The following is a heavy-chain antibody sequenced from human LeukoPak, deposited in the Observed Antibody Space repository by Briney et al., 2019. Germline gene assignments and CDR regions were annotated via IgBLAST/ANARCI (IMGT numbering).Heavy chain of an antibody. CDR3: ARGENYYDSSGSDY. CDR2: ISYDGSNK. D-gene: IGHD3-22*01. J-gene: IGHJ4*02. Sequence: PGGSLRLSCAASGFTFSSYAMHWVRQAPGKGLEWVAVISYDGSNKYYADSVKGRFTISRDNSKNTLYLQMNSLRAEDTAVYYCARGENYYDSSGSDYWGQGTLVTVSS. V-gene: IGHV3-30*04. CDR1: GFTFSSYA.